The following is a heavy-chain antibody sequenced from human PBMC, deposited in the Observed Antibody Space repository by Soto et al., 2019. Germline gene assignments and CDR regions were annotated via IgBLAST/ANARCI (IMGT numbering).Heavy chain of an antibody. CDR3: ARGGGYCSGGSCYDAVWFVP. Sequence: SETLSLTCTVSGGTISSGGYYWSWIRQHPGKGLEWIGYIYYSGSTYYNPSLKSRVTISVDTSKNQFSLKLSSVTAADTAVYYCARGGGYCSGGSCYDAVWFVPRGQGTLVTVSS. D-gene: IGHD2-15*01. V-gene: IGHV4-31*03. CDR2: IYYSGST. J-gene: IGHJ5*02. CDR1: GGTISSGGYY.